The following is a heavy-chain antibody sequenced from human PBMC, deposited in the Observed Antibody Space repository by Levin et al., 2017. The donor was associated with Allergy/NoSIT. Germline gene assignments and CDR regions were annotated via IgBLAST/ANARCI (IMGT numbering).Heavy chain of an antibody. D-gene: IGHD3-9*01. CDR3: AGYDILTDAFDI. V-gene: IGHV4-4*07. CDR1: GGSISSYY. J-gene: IGHJ3*02. Sequence: SQTLSLTCTVSGGSISSYYWSWIRQPAGKGLEWIGRIYTSGSTNYNPSLKSRVTMSVDTSKNQFSLKLSSVTAADTAVYYCAGYDILTDAFDIWGQGTMVTVSS. CDR2: IYTSGST.